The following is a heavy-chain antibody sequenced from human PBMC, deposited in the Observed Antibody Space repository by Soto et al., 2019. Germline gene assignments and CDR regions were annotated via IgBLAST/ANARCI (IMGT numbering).Heavy chain of an antibody. V-gene: IGHV1-18*04. D-gene: IGHD3-10*01. Sequence: ASVKVSCEASGYTFTSYGISWVRQAPGQGLEWMGWISAYNGNTNYAQKLQGRVTMTTDTSTSTAYMELRSLRSDDTAVYYCARSYYGSGSYSQGDYYYGMDVWGQGTTVTVSS. CDR3: ARSYYGSGSYSQGDYYYGMDV. J-gene: IGHJ6*02. CDR2: ISAYNGNT. CDR1: GYTFTSYG.